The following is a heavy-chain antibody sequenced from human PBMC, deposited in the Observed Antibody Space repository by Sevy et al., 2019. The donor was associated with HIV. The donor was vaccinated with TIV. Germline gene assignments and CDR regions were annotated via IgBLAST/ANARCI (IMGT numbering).Heavy chain of an antibody. CDR3: AREVVDK. CDR2: IKQDGSQK. CDR1: GFTFSDYW. D-gene: IGHD2-15*01. Sequence: GGSLRLSCAASGFTFSDYWMSWVRQAPGKGLEWVANIKQDGSQKYFVDSVKGRFTISRDNAKNSLYLQMDNLRAEDTAGYYGAREVVDKWGQGTMVTVSS. J-gene: IGHJ3*01. V-gene: IGHV3-7*01.